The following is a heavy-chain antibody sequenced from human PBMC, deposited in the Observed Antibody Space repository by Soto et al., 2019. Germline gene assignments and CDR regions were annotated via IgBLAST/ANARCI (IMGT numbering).Heavy chain of an antibody. D-gene: IGHD2-15*01. Sequence: ASVAVSCKASGYTFTSYARHWVRPAPGQRLEWMGWINAGNGNTKYSQKFQGRVTITRDTSASTAYMELSSLRSEDTAVYYCARDRGYCSGGSCGTTNWFDPWGQGTLVTVSS. CDR2: INAGNGNT. J-gene: IGHJ5*02. CDR3: ARDRGYCSGGSCGTTNWFDP. V-gene: IGHV1-3*01. CDR1: GYTFTSYA.